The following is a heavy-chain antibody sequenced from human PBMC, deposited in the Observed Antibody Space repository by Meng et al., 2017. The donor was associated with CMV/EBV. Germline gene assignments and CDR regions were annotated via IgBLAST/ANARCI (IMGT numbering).Heavy chain of an antibody. CDR3: ARDLSIVGAHTGCDY. Sequence: GGSLRLSCAASGFTFSAYYMSWIRQAPGKGLEWVSYISSSGSTIYYADSVKGRFTISRDNAKNSLYLQINSLRAEDTAVYYCARDLSIVGAHTGCDYWGQGTLVTVSS. D-gene: IGHD1-26*01. CDR1: GFTFSAYY. V-gene: IGHV3-11*04. CDR2: ISSSGSTI. J-gene: IGHJ4*02.